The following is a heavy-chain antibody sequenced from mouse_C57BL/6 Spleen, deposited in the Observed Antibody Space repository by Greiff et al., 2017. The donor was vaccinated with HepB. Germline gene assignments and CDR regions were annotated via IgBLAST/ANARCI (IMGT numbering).Heavy chain of an antibody. CDR3: TRDVDWDGVYAMDY. D-gene: IGHD4-1*01. CDR2: ISSGGDYI. V-gene: IGHV5-9-1*02. CDR1: GFTFSSYA. J-gene: IGHJ4*01. Sequence: EVKLVESGEGLVKPGGSLKLSCAASGFTFSSYAMTWVRQTPEKRLEWVAYISSGGDYIYYADTVKGRFTISRDNARNTLYLQMSSLKSEDTAMYYCTRDVDWDGVYAMDYWGQGTSVTVSS.